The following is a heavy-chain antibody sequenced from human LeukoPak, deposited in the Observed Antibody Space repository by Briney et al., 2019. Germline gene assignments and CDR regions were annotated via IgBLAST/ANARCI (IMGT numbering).Heavy chain of an antibody. Sequence: GGSLRLSCAASGFTFSRSWMIWVRQAPGKGLEWVANIKEDGSQKFYVDSVKGRFTISRENARNSLYLQMSSLRAEDTAVYYCARGFGDCWGQGTLVTVSS. CDR1: GFTFSRSW. J-gene: IGHJ4*02. CDR3: ARGFGDC. V-gene: IGHV3-7*04. CDR2: IKEDGSQK. D-gene: IGHD3-10*01.